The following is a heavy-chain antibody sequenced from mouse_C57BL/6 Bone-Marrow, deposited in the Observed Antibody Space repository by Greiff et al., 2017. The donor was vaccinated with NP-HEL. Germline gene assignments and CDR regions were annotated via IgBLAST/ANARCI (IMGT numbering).Heavy chain of an antibody. CDR2: IYPGGGYT. V-gene: IGHV1-63*01. D-gene: IGHD1-1*01. J-gene: IGHJ3*01. CDR3: ARKGIYYGPWFAH. CDR1: GYTFTNYW. Sequence: QVQLKQSGAELVRPGTSVKMSCKASGYTFTNYWIGWAKQRPGHGLEWIGDIYPGGGYTNYNEKFKGKATLTADKSSSTAYMQFSSLTSEDSAIYCCARKGIYYGPWFAHWGQGTLVTVSA.